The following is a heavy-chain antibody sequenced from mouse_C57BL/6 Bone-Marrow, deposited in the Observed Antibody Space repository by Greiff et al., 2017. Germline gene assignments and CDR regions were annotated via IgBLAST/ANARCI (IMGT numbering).Heavy chain of an antibody. CDR2: ISYDGSN. V-gene: IGHV3-6*01. D-gene: IGHD3-1*01. CDR1: GYSITSGYY. J-gene: IGHJ3*01. CDR3: ARGLGLRWFAY. Sequence: EVKLMESGPGLVKPSQSLSLTCSVTGYSITSGYYWNWIRQFPGNKLEWMGYISYDGSNNYNPSLKNRISITRDTSKNQFFLKLNSVTTEDTATYYCARGLGLRWFAYWGQGTLVTVSA.